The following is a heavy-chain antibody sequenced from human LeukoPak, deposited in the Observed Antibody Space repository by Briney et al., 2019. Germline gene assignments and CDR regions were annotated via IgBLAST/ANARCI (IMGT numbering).Heavy chain of an antibody. CDR1: GFTFSSYA. V-gene: IGHV3-30*04. Sequence: PGRSLRLSCAASGFTFSSYAMHWVRQAPGKGLEWVAVISYDGSNKYYADSVKGRFTISRDNSKNTLYLQMNSLRAEDTAVYYCARRGDIYFDYWGQGTLVTVSS. D-gene: IGHD3-10*01. CDR2: ISYDGSNK. J-gene: IGHJ4*02. CDR3: ARRGDIYFDY.